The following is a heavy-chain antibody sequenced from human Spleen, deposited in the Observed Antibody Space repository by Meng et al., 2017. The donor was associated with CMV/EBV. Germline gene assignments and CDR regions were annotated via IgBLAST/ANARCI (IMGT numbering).Heavy chain of an antibody. CDR3: AKGDVAGGY. V-gene: IGHV3-13*01. J-gene: IGHJ4*02. CDR1: GFTFSSYD. D-gene: IGHD3-10*02. Sequence: GESLKISCAASGFTFSSYDMHWVRQGTGKGLEWVSGIGIAGDTHYTGSVKGRFTISRENDKNSLYLQMNSLRAGDTAVYYCAKGDVAGGYWGQGTLVTVSS. CDR2: IGIAGDT.